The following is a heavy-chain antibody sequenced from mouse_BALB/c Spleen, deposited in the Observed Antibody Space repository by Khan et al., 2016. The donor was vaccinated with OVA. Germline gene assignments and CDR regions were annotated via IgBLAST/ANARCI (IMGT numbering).Heavy chain of an antibody. CDR2: ISYSGNT. J-gene: IGHJ3*01. CDR3: TRKDYYDYDPFPY. Sequence: VQLKESGPGLVKPSQSLSLTCTVTGYSITSEYAWNWIRQFPGNKLEWMGYISYSGNTRYNPSLKSRISITQDTSKNQFFLQLNSVTTEDTATYYGTRKDYYDYDPFPYWGQGTLVTVSA. CDR1: GYSITSEYA. V-gene: IGHV3-2*02. D-gene: IGHD2-4*01.